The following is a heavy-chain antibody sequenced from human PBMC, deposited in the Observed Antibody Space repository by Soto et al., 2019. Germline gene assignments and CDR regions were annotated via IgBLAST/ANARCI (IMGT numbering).Heavy chain of an antibody. CDR1: GGSISSGGYY. CDR2: IYYSGST. D-gene: IGHD3-22*01. Sequence: QVQLQESGPGLVKPSQTLSLTCTVSGGSISSGGYYWSWIRQHPGKGLEWIGYIYYSGSTYYNPSLKSRVTISVDTSKNQFSLKLSSVTAADTAVYYCARDGYYDSSGYSPPYWYFDLWGRGTLVTVSS. CDR3: ARDGYYDSSGYSPPYWYFDL. V-gene: IGHV4-31*03. J-gene: IGHJ2*01.